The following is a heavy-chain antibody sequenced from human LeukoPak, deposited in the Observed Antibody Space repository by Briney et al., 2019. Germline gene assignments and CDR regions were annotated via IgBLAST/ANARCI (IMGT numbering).Heavy chain of an antibody. CDR1: GGSISSGTY. V-gene: IGHV4-4*02. Sequence: SETLSLTCAVSGGSISSGTYWSWVRQPPGKGLEWIGEIYYSGSTKYNPSLKSRITISVDTSKNQFSLNLRSVTAADTAVYYCARVVGPDPTYYDFWSGYYGVFVFDYWGQGTLVTVSS. D-gene: IGHD3-3*01. CDR3: ARVVGPDPTYYDFWSGYYGVFVFDY. CDR2: IYYSGST. J-gene: IGHJ4*02.